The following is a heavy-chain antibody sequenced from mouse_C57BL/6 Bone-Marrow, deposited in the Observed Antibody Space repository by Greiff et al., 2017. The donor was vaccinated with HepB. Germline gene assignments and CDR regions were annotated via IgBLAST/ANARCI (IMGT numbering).Heavy chain of an antibody. CDR2: IRNKANGYTT. J-gene: IGHJ3*01. CDR3: VKAVSSGSSYTWFAY. Sequence: EVKLVESGGGLVQPGASLRLSCAASGFTFNDYQMSWVRQAPGKAPEWLALIRNKANGYTTEYTASVKGRFTISRDNSQNIIYLQMNTLRAEDSATYYCVKAVSSGSSYTWFAYWGQGTLVTVSA. D-gene: IGHD1-1*01. CDR1: GFTFNDYQ. V-gene: IGHV7-4*01.